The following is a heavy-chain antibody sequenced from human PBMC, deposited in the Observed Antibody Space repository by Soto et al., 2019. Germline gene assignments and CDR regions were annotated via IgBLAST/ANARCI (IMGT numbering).Heavy chain of an antibody. CDR1: GYTFTSYA. V-gene: IGHV1-18*01. CDR2: ISAYNGNT. CDR3: ARDAPPEDY. J-gene: IGHJ4*02. Sequence: ASVKVSCKASGYTFTSYAISWVRQAPGQGLEWMGWISAYNGNTNYAQKLQGRVTMTTDTSTSTAHMELRSLRSDDTAVYYCARDAPPEDYWGQGTLVTVSS.